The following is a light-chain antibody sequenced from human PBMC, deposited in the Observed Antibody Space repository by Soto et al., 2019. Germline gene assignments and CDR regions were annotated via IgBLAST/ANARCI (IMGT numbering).Light chain of an antibody. CDR1: SSHIGSAY. CDR2: RNN. CDR3: EAWDDNLVV. J-gene: IGLJ2*01. Sequence: QSVLTQPPSASGTPGQTVTISCSGSSSHIGSAYIYWYQYLPGTAPKLLIYRNNQRPSGVPARFSASKSGTSASLAISGLRSEDEAYYYCEAWDDNLVVFGGGTKLTVL. V-gene: IGLV1-47*01.